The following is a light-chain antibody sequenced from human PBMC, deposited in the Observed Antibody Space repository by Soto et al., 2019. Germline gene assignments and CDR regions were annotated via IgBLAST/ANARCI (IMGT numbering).Light chain of an antibody. CDR1: SSDVGTYDL. CDR2: QVT. CDR3: SSYAGSSNV. Sequence: QSALTQPASVSGSPGQSITISCTGTSSDVGTYDLVSWYQQHPGKAPKLMIYQVTERPSGVPDRFSGSKSGNTASLTVSGLQAEDEADYYCSSYAGSSNVFGTGTKLTVL. V-gene: IGLV2-14*02. J-gene: IGLJ1*01.